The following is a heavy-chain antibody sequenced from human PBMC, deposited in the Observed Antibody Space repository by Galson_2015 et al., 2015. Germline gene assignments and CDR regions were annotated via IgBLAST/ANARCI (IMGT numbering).Heavy chain of an antibody. CDR1: GGSFSGYY. J-gene: IGHJ6*03. CDR3: ARGGQKRYYYMDV. Sequence: LSLTCAVYGGSFSGYYWSWIRQPPGKGLEWIGEINHSGSTNYNPSLKSRVTISVDTSKNQFSLKLSSVTAADTAVYYCARGGQKRYYYMDVWGKGTTVTVSS. CDR2: INHSGST. V-gene: IGHV4-34*01.